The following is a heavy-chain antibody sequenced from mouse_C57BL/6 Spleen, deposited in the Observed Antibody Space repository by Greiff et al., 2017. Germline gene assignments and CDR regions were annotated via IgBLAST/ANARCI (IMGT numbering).Heavy chain of an antibody. CDR3: ARSGVTGTLAY. CDR1: GYTFTSYW. Sequence: QVQLQQPGTELVKPGASVKMSCKASGYTFTSYWMHWVKQRPGQGLEWIGNINPSNGGTNYNEKIKSKATLTVDKSSSTAYMQISSLTSEDSAVYFCARSGVTGTLAYWGQGTLVTVSA. D-gene: IGHD4-1*01. CDR2: INPSNGGT. J-gene: IGHJ3*01. V-gene: IGHV1-53*01.